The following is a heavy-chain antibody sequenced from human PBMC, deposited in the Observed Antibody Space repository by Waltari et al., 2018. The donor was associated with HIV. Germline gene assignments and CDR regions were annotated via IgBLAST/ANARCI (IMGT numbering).Heavy chain of an antibody. V-gene: IGHV7-4-1*02. CDR2: INTKTGNP. J-gene: IGHJ5*02. CDR1: GYTFTTYA. CDR3: ARVIGGYCSGGSCYWFDP. D-gene: IGHD2-15*01. Sequence: QVQLVQSGSELKKPGASVKVSCKASGYTFTTYAMGWVRQAPGKGLEWMGWINTKTGNPTYAQGFTGRLVFSLDTSVSTAYLQISSLKAEDTAVYYCARVIGGYCSGGSCYWFDPWGQGTLVTVSS.